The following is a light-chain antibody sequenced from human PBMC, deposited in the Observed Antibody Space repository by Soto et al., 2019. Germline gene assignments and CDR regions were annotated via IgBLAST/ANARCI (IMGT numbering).Light chain of an antibody. CDR2: GPS. J-gene: IGKJ2*01. CDR3: QQYGTVPYT. CDR1: QSVDSRY. Sequence: ETVVAQSPGTLSLSPGEGATLSCRASQSVDSRYLAWYQQKPCQAPRLLIHGPSNRASGIPDRFSGSGSVNDFTLTIRRLEPDDFAAYYCQQYGTVPYTFGPGTTLEFK. V-gene: IGKV3-20*01.